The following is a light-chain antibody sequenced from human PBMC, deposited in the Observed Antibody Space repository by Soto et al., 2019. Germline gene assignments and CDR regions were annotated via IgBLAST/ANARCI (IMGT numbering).Light chain of an antibody. CDR3: SSYTSSSVGV. CDR1: SSDVGGYNY. CDR2: EVS. V-gene: IGLV2-14*01. Sequence: QSALTQPASVSGSPGQSITISCTGNSSDVGGYNYVSWYQQHPGKAPKLMIYEVSNRPSGVSNRFSGSKSGNTASLTISGLQAEDEADYYCSSYTSSSVGVFGGGTKLTVL. J-gene: IGLJ3*02.